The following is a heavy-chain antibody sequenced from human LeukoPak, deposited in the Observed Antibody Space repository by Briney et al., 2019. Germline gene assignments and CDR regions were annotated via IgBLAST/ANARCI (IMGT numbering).Heavy chain of an antibody. J-gene: IGHJ4*01. Sequence: GGSLRLSCAASGFTFSSYSMNWVRQAPGKGLEWFSSISGSSSYIYYADSVKGRFTISRDNAKNSLYMQMTTLTAEDTAVYYCAKSSDLLTGYYSYFEYWGHGTLVTVAS. V-gene: IGHV3-21*01. CDR2: ISGSSSYI. CDR3: AKSSDLLTGYYSYFEY. CDR1: GFTFSSYS. D-gene: IGHD3-9*01.